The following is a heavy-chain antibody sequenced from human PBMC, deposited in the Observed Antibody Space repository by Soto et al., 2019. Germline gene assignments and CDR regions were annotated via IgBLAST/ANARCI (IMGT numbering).Heavy chain of an antibody. D-gene: IGHD6-19*01. CDR2: TYYRSRWSS. J-gene: IGHJ5*02. V-gene: IGHV6-1*01. CDR1: GDNISSNSAA. CDR3: ARRIAVRGSNWFDP. Sequence: SQTLSLTCAISGDNISSNSAAWNWIRQSPSRGLEWLGRTYYRSRWSSDYAESVKGRITINPDTSKNQFSLLLNSVTPEDTAVYFCARRIAVRGSNWFDPWGQGTQVTVSS.